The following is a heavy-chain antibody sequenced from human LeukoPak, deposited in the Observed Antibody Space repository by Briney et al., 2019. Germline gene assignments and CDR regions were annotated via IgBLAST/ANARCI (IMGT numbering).Heavy chain of an antibody. J-gene: IGHJ4*02. Sequence: ASMNVSCKASVYTFAAYYMHWVRQAPGQGLEWMGWINPNSGGTNYAQKFQGRVTMTRDTSTSTAYMELSRLRSDDTAVYYCASGGVAATELLDYWGQGTLVTVSS. CDR2: INPNSGGT. V-gene: IGHV1-2*02. D-gene: IGHD6-13*01. CDR3: ASGGVAATELLDY. CDR1: VYTFAAYY.